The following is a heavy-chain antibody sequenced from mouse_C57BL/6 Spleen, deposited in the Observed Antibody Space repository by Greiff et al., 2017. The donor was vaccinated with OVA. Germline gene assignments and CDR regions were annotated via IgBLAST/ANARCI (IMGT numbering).Heavy chain of an antibody. J-gene: IGHJ1*03. CDR3: AGLVTTKYVDV. V-gene: IGHV2-2*01. Sequence: VQLKESGPGLVQPSQSLSITCTVSGFSLTSYGVHWVRQSPGKGLEWLGVIWSGGSTDYNAAFISRLSISKDNSKSQVFFKMNSLQADDAAIYYCAGLVTTKYVDVWGTGTTVTVSS. D-gene: IGHD2-2*01. CDR2: IWSGGST. CDR1: GFSLTSYG.